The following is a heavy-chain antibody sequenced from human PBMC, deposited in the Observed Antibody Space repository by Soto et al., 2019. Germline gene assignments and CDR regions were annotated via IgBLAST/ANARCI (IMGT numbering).Heavy chain of an antibody. CDR1: GYTFTSYY. D-gene: IGHD1-26*01. Sequence: VASVKVSCKASGYTFTSYYMHWVRQAPGQGLEWMGIINPSGGSTSYAQKFQGRVTMTRDTSTSTVYMELSSLRSEDTAVYYCARDAPRVGATPHIYYFDYWGQGTLVTVSS. CDR3: ARDAPRVGATPHIYYFDY. J-gene: IGHJ4*01. CDR2: INPSGGST. V-gene: IGHV1-46*01.